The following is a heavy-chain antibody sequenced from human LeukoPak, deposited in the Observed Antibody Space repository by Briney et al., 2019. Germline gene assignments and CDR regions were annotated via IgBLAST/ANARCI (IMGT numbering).Heavy chain of an antibody. CDR3: ARGGGGFVY. V-gene: IGHV1-46*01. CDR1: GYTFTNYY. J-gene: IGHJ4*02. CDR2: IDPSGGST. Sequence: GASVKVSCKASGYTFTNYYMYWVRQAPAPGLEWMGIIDPSGGSTSYAQEFQGRVTMTRDTSTTTVYMELSSLRAEDTAVYYCARGGGGFVYWGQGTLVTVSS. D-gene: IGHD4-23*01.